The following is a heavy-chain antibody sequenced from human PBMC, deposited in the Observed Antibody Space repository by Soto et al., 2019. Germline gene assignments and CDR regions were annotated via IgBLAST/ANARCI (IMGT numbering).Heavy chain of an antibody. J-gene: IGHJ4*02. CDR3: AKDAGSTEYFFAS. V-gene: IGHV3-48*03. CDR2: FGITGKTG. Sequence: EVELVESGGGLVQPGGSLRLSCVASGFTFSDYAMNWVRQAPGKGLEWVSWFGITGKTGDYADSVKGRFTISRDNSKSTLSLQMNSLRPEDTGVYYCAKDAGSTEYFFASWGQGTLVSVSS. CDR1: GFTFSDYA.